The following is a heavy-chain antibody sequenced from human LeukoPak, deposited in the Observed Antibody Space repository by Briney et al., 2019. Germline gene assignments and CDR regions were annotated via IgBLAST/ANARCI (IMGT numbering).Heavy chain of an antibody. D-gene: IGHD2-21*02. CDR2: IHYSGST. CDR3: ARERNCGGDCYSSPFDP. V-gene: IGHV4-31*03. CDR1: GGSISSGGHY. J-gene: IGHJ5*02. Sequence: SETLALTCTVSGGSISSGGHYWSWIRQHPGKGLEWIGYIHYSGSTFYNSSLKSRVTISLDTSKNQFSLKLSSVTAADTAVYYCARERNCGGDCYSSPFDPWGQGTLVTVSS.